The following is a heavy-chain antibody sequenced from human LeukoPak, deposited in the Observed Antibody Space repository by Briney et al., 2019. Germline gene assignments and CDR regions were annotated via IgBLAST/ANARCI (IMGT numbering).Heavy chain of an antibody. V-gene: IGHV4-34*12. Sequence: SETLSLTCAVYGGSFSGYYWGWIRQPPGKGLEWIGSVFRTGTTYYSASLKSRVSISVDTSKNDFALKLASVTAADTAMYFCARRVGFYGSGSLNYFDPWGQGILVSVSS. CDR1: GGSFSGYY. D-gene: IGHD3-10*01. CDR2: VFRTGTT. J-gene: IGHJ5*01. CDR3: ARRVGFYGSGSLNYFDP.